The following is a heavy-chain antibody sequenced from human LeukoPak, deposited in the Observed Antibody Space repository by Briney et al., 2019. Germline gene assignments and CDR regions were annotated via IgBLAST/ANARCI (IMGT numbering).Heavy chain of an antibody. Sequence: TSQTLSLTCTVSGGSISSGDYYWSWIRQPPGKGLEWIGYIYYSGSTYYNPSLKSRVTISVDTSKNQFSLKLNSVTAADTAVYYCARDPAPVYCSSTSCPPYYFDYWGQGTLVTVSS. CDR2: IYYSGST. J-gene: IGHJ4*02. CDR1: GGSISSGDYY. D-gene: IGHD2-2*01. V-gene: IGHV4-30-4*08. CDR3: ARDPAPVYCSSTSCPPYYFDY.